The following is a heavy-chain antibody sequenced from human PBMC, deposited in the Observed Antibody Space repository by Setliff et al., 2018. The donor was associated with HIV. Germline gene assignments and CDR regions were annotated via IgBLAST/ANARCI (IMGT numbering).Heavy chain of an antibody. J-gene: IGHJ5*02. CDR2: ISWNSGNI. CDR3: ASPAYSSGWYGH. Sequence: LSLSCAASGFTFEDYAMHWVRQAPGKGLEWVSSISWNSGNIAYADSVKGRFTISRDNDESSLYLQMNSLRAEDTAVYYCASPAYSSGWYGHWGQGTLVTVS. V-gene: IGHV3-9*01. D-gene: IGHD3-22*01. CDR1: GFTFEDYA.